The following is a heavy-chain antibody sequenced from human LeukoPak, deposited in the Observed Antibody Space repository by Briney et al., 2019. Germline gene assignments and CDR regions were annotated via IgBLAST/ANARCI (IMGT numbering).Heavy chain of an antibody. J-gene: IGHJ6*02. CDR2: INPNSGGT. Sequence: ASVKVSCKASGYTFSGYYMHWVRQAPGQGLEWMGWINPNSGGTNYTQKFQGRVTMTRDTSISTAYMELSRLRSDDTAVYYCARQPRYIVVVPAAIMDVWGQGTTVTVSS. CDR1: GYTFSGYY. D-gene: IGHD2-2*01. V-gene: IGHV1-2*02. CDR3: ARQPRYIVVVPAAIMDV.